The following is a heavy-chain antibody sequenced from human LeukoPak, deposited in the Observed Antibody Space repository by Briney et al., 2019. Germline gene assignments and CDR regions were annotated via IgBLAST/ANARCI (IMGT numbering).Heavy chain of an antibody. CDR1: GGSISGYY. V-gene: IGHV4-59*08. CDR3: ARHFTYYYDSSGYPRDAFDI. CDR2: MYYSGST. D-gene: IGHD3-22*01. Sequence: SETLSLTCTVSGGSISGYYWSWIRQSPGRGLVWIGYMYYSGSTNYNPSLKSRVTMSVDMSKNQFSLKLSSVTAADTALYYCARHFTYYYDSSGYPRDAFDIWGQGTMVTVSS. J-gene: IGHJ3*02.